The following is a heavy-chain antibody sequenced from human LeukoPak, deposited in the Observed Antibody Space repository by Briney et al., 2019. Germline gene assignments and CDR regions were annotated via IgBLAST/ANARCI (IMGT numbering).Heavy chain of an antibody. CDR1: GGSFSGYY. CDR3: ARGGSSSWYLESRNEYFQH. V-gene: IGHV4-34*01. Sequence: SETLSLTCAVYGGSFSGYYWSWIRQPPGKGLEWIGEINHSGSTNYNPSLKSRVTISVDTSKNQFSLKLSSVTAADTAVYYCARGGSSSWYLESRNEYFQHWGLGTLVTVSS. D-gene: IGHD6-13*01. CDR2: INHSGST. J-gene: IGHJ1*01.